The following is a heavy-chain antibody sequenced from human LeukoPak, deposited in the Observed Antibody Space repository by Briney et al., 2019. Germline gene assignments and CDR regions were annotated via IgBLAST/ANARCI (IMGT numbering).Heavy chain of an antibody. CDR2: INHSGST. Sequence: PSETLSLTCAVYGGSFSGYYWSWIRQPPGKGLEWIGEINHSGSTNYNLSLKSRVTISVDTSKNQFSLKLSSVTAADTAVYYCARGDTMVRGAGYFDYWGQGTLVTVSS. D-gene: IGHD3-10*01. CDR1: GGSFSGYY. V-gene: IGHV4-34*01. CDR3: ARGDTMVRGAGYFDY. J-gene: IGHJ4*02.